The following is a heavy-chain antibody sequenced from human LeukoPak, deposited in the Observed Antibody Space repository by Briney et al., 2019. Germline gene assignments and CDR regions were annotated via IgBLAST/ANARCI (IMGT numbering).Heavy chain of an antibody. D-gene: IGHD6-19*01. J-gene: IGHJ4*02. CDR1: GYTFTDSY. V-gene: IGHV1-2*02. Sequence: GASVKVSCKASGYTFTDSYMHWVRQAPGQGLEWMGCINTYSGGTNNAQNFQGRVTMTRDTSIGTAYMELSRLRTDDTAVYYCARAAGYSSGWHIDYWGQGTLVTVSS. CDR3: ARAAGYSSGWHIDY. CDR2: INTYSGGT.